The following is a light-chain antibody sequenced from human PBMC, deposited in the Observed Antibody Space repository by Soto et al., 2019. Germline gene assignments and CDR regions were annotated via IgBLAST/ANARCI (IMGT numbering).Light chain of an antibody. V-gene: IGKV1-5*01. CDR3: QQRGDWPPIT. CDR2: DVS. J-gene: IGKJ5*01. Sequence: DIQMTQSPSTLSASVGDRVTITCRASQSISSWLAWYQQKPGKAPKLLIYDVSSLESGVPSRFSGSGSGTDFTLTISSLEPEDFAVYYCQQRGDWPPITFGQGTRLE. CDR1: QSISSW.